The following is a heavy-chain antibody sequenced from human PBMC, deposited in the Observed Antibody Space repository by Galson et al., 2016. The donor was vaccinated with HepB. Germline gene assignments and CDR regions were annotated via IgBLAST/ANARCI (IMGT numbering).Heavy chain of an antibody. J-gene: IGHJ3*02. Sequence: SVKVSCKASGGTFSSYAIRWVRQAPGQGLEWMGGIIPMFGTANYAQKFQGRVTITADESTSTAYMDLSSLRSEDTAVYYCARESDGDNVRGAFDIWGQGTMVTVSS. CDR1: GGTFSSYA. CDR2: IIPMFGTA. CDR3: ARESDGDNVRGAFDI. V-gene: IGHV1-69*13. D-gene: IGHD4-17*01.